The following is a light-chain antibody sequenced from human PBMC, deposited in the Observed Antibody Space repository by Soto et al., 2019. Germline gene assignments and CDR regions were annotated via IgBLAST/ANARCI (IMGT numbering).Light chain of an antibody. Sequence: DIHMTQSPSTLSASVGDSVTITCRASQSISSWLSWYQQKQGKAPKLLIYDASSLESVVPSRFSGSGSGTEFTLTISSLQPDDFATYYCQQYNSYRWTFGQGTQVEIK. CDR1: QSISSW. CDR3: QQYNSYRWT. V-gene: IGKV1-5*01. J-gene: IGKJ1*01. CDR2: DAS.